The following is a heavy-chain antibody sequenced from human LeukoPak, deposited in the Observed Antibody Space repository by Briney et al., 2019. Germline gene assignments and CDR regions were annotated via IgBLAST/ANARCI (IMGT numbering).Heavy chain of an antibody. J-gene: IGHJ4*02. CDR1: GGSISSSTYS. CDR3: ASRVVVAATVDY. Sequence: RSETLSLTCTVSGGSISSSTYSWGWIRQPPGKGLEWIGTIYYSGSTYYNPSLKSRVTIPVDTSKNQFSLKLSSVTAADTAVYYCASRVVVAATVDYWGQGTLDTVSS. D-gene: IGHD2-15*01. V-gene: IGHV4-39*01. CDR2: IYYSGST.